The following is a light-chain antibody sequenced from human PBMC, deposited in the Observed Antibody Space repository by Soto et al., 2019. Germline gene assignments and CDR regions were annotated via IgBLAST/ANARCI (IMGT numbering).Light chain of an antibody. J-gene: IGKJ4*02. CDR2: GAS. CDR1: QNIGNK. Sequence: IVMTQSPGTLSVSPGERATLSCRASQNIGNKVGWYQQKPGQAPRLLIYGASTRATGIPVRFSGSRSGTEFTLTITSLQCEDSAVYYCQEYNYWHPITFGGGTKVEIK. CDR3: QEYNYWHPIT. V-gene: IGKV3-15*01.